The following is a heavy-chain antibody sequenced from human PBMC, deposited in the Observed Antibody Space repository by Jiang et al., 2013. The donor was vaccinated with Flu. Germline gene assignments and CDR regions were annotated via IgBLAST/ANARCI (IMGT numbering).Heavy chain of an antibody. J-gene: IGHJ3*02. CDR2: INHSGST. Sequence: LKPSETLSLTCAVYGGSFSGYYWSWIRQPPGKGLEWIGEINHSGSTNYNPSLKSRVTISVDTSKNQFSLKLSSVTAADTAVYYCARSRRGTARRRDAFDIWGQGTMVTVSS. CDR1: GGSFSGYY. CDR3: ARSRRGTARRRDAFDI. V-gene: IGHV4-34*01. D-gene: IGHD1/OR15-1a*01.